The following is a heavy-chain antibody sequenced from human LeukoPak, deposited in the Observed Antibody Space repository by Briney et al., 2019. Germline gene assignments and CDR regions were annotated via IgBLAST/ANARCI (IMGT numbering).Heavy chain of an antibody. D-gene: IGHD3-10*01. CDR2: IKQDGSEK. CDR1: GFTFSSYW. CDR3: ARVGKVGFGESNWFDP. J-gene: IGHJ5*02. V-gene: IGHV3-7*01. Sequence: GGSLRLSCAASGFTFSSYWMSWVRQAPGKGLEWVANIKQDGSEKYYVDSAKGRFTISRDNAKNSLYLQMNSLRAEDTVVYYCARVGKVGFGESNWFDPWGQGTLVTVSS.